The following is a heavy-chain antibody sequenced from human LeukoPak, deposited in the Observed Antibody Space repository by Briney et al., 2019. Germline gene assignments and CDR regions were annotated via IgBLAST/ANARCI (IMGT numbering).Heavy chain of an antibody. J-gene: IGHJ4*02. CDR1: GGSISSSNW. CDR2: IYHSGST. V-gene: IGHV4-4*02. D-gene: IGHD3-10*01. Sequence: PSETLSLTCAVSGGSISSSNWWSWVRQPSGKGLEWIGEIYHSGSTNYNPSLKSRVTISVDKSKNQFSLKLSSVTAADTAVYYCARQWYYGSGSPLSYFDYWGQGTLVTVSS. CDR3: ARQWYYGSGSPLSYFDY.